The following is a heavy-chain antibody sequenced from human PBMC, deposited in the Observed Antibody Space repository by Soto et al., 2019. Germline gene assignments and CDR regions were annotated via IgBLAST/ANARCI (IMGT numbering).Heavy chain of an antibody. CDR3: ASWLLPEHAYDV. D-gene: IGHD1-1*01. Sequence: DVQLVESGGGLIQPGGSLRLSCAAFGLTVSGKKYMAWVRQSPGKGLEWVAGLDDVDGTYYADSVKGRFTTSGDSSKTIVYLPLDSLRPDDTAVYYCASWLLPEHAYDVWGQVTTVAVSS. J-gene: IGHJ3*01. CDR2: LDDVDGT. CDR1: GLTVSGKKY. V-gene: IGHV3-53*01.